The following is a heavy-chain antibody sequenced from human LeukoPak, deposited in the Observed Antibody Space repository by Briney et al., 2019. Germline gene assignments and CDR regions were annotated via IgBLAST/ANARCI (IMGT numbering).Heavy chain of an antibody. J-gene: IGHJ4*02. CDR2: IQYDGSNK. V-gene: IGHV3-30*02. CDR3: AKEPLPPYDFWSGYWDY. Sequence: PGGSLRLSCAASGLSFSSYGMHWVRQAPGKGLEWVAFIQYDGSNKFYADSVKGRFTISRDNSKNTLYLQTNSLRAEDTAVYYCAKEPLPPYDFWSGYWDYWGQGTLVTVSS. D-gene: IGHD3-3*01. CDR1: GLSFSSYG.